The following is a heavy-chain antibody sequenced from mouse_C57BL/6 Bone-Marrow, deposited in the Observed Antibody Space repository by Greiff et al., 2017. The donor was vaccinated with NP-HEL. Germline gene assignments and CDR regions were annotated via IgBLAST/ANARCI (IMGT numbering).Heavy chain of an antibody. CDR2: INPSTGGT. CDR3: ARWSYGLPWFAD. V-gene: IGHV1-42*01. J-gene: IGHJ3*01. CDR1: GYSFTGYY. Sequence: VQLQQSGPELVKPGASVKISCKATGYSFTGYYMHWVKQSPEKSLEWIGEINPSTGGTTYNQKFKAKATLSVDKSSSTVYMQLKSLTSEDSAVNYCARWSYGLPWFADRGRGTLVAVSA. D-gene: IGHD1-1*02.